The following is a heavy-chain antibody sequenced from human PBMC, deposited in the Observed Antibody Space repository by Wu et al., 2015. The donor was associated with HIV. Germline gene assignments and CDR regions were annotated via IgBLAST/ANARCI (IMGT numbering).Heavy chain of an antibody. V-gene: IGHV1-69*05. CDR1: GGTFSSYA. D-gene: IGHD5-24*01. CDR2: ILPIFRTA. J-gene: IGHJ6*02. CDR3: ARDVEMATIYSYYYAMDV. Sequence: QVLLEQSGAEIKKPGSSVKVSCKASGGTFSSYAISWVRQAPGQGLEWMGGILPIFRTANYAQKFEGRVTISTDESTSTAYMELSSLRSEDTAVYYCARDVEMATIYSYYYAMDVWGQGTTVTVSS.